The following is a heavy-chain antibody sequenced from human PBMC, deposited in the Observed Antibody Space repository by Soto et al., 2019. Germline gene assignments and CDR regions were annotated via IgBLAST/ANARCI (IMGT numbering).Heavy chain of an antibody. CDR2: ISAYNGNT. V-gene: IGHV1-18*01. J-gene: IGHJ6*03. Sequence: QVQLVQSGAEVKKPGASVNVSCKASGYTFTSYGIIWVRQAPGQGLEWMGWISAYNGNTNYAQKLQGRVTMTTDTSTRTVIRVLRSLRSDDTAVYYCAKLYCSSTSCYEAYYYYMDVWCKGTTVTDSS. CDR3: AKLYCSSTSCYEAYYYYMDV. D-gene: IGHD2-2*01. CDR1: GYTFTSYG.